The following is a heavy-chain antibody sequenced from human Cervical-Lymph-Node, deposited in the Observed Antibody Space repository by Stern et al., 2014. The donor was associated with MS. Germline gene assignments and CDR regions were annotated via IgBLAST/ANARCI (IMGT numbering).Heavy chain of an antibody. J-gene: IGHJ5*02. CDR1: GASITDYY. V-gene: IGHV4-59*01. CDR3: ARWSGWTDGFDA. CDR2: VHSSETS. Sequence: QLQLQESGPGLVKPSETLSLTCTVSGASITDYYWNWVRQPPGKGLEWFGYVHSSETSRYNPSLHSRVTTSIDTSKNQFSLKVTSVTAADTAVYFCARWSGWTDGFDAWGQGTLVTVSS. D-gene: IGHD6-19*01.